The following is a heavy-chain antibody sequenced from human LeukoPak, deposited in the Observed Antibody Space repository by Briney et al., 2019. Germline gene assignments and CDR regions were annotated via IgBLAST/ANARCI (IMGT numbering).Heavy chain of an antibody. CDR3: ARCIVGATLDY. J-gene: IGHJ4*02. Sequence: GGSLRLSCAASGFTFSSYWMSWVRQAPGKGLGWVANIKQDGSEKYYVDSVKGRFTISRDNAKSSLYLQMNSLRAEDTAVYYCARCIVGATLDYWGQGTLVTVSS. D-gene: IGHD1-26*01. CDR1: GFTFSSYW. V-gene: IGHV3-7*03. CDR2: IKQDGSEK.